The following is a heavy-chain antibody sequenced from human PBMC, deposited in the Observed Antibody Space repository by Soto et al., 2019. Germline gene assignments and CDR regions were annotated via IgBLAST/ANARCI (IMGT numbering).Heavy chain of an antibody. Sequence: GGSLRLSCAASGVTFDDYAMHWVRQAPGKGLEWVSGISWNSGSIGYADSVKGRFTISRDNAKNSLYLQMNSLRAEDTALYYCAKGLESIVPAAMQHYYGMDVWGQGTTVTVSS. J-gene: IGHJ6*02. D-gene: IGHD2-2*01. V-gene: IGHV3-9*01. CDR3: AKGLESIVPAAMQHYYGMDV. CDR2: ISWNSGSI. CDR1: GVTFDDYA.